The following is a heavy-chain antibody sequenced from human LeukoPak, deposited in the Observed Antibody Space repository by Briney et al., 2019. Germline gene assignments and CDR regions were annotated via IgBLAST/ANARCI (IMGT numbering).Heavy chain of an antibody. CDR1: GGSISSYY. V-gene: IGHV4-4*09. J-gene: IGHJ6*03. Sequence: PSETLSLTCTVSGGSISSYYWSWIRQPPGKGLEWIGYIYSSGSTYYNPSLNSRVTISVDTSKNQFSLKLTSVTAANTAVYYCASTTTTYYSYFYYYMGVWGKGTTVTVSS. CDR3: ASTTTTYYSYFYYYMGV. D-gene: IGHD4-17*01. CDR2: IYSSGST.